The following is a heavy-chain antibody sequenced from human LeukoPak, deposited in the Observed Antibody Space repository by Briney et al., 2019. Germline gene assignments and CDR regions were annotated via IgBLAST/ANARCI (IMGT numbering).Heavy chain of an antibody. J-gene: IGHJ3*02. CDR1: GFTFSSYW. V-gene: IGHV3-74*01. CDR3: AREYYDFWSGYYTGGAFDI. Sequence: GGSLRLSCAASGFTFSSYWMHWVRQAPGKGLVWVSRINTDGSSTSYADSVKGRFTISRDNAKNTLYLQMNSLRAEDTAVYYCAREYYDFWSGYYTGGAFDIWGQGTMVTVSS. D-gene: IGHD3-3*01. CDR2: INTDGSST.